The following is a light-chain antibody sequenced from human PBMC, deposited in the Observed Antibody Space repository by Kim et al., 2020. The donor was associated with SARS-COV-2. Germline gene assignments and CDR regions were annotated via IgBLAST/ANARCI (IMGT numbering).Light chain of an antibody. CDR3: QQYGSSPDT. CDR1: QSVSSSY. Sequence: SRGERATLSCRASQSVSSSYLAWYQQKPGQAPRLLIYGASSRATGIPDRFSGSGSGTDFTLTISRLEPEDFAVYYCQQYGSSPDTFGGGTKVDIK. V-gene: IGKV3-20*01. CDR2: GAS. J-gene: IGKJ4*01.